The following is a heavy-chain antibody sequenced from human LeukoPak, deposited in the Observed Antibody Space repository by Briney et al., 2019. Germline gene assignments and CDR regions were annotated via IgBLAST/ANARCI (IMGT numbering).Heavy chain of an antibody. CDR1: GGSISSSSYY. Sequence: PSETLSLTCTVSGGSISSSSYYWGWIRQPPGKGLEWIGSIYYSGSTYYNPSLKSRVTISVDTSKNQFSLKLSSVTAADTAVYYCARAAGDGYNLDYWGQGTLVTVSS. CDR3: ARAAGDGYNLDY. CDR2: IYYSGST. J-gene: IGHJ4*02. V-gene: IGHV4-39*07. D-gene: IGHD5-24*01.